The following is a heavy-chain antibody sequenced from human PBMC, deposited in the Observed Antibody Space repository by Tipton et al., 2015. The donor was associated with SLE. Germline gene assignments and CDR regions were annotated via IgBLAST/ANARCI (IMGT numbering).Heavy chain of an antibody. CDR2: VYYSGGT. CDR1: GGSISSNY. J-gene: IGHJ4*02. D-gene: IGHD6-19*01. Sequence: GLVKPSETLSLTCTVSGGSISSNYWNWIRQAPGKGLEWIGYVYYSGGTNYNPSLKSRVTMSVDTSKNQFSLKLTSLTAADTALYYCARNKAVAGTVIEYWGPGTLVTVSS. V-gene: IGHV4-59*01. CDR3: ARNKAVAGTVIEY.